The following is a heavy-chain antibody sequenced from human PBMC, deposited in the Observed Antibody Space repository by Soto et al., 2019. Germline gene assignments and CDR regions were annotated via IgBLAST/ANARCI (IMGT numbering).Heavy chain of an antibody. Sequence: QVQLVQSGAEVKPPGASVKVSCKTSGYTFKNYGISWVRQAPGQGLEWMGWTGPKKVDTDYTQKFQDRVTMTADTSADTAYMELRGLISDDTAVYYCARDRSTKDYWGQGTLVTVSS. J-gene: IGHJ4*02. CDR3: ARDRSTKDY. CDR2: TGPKKVDT. D-gene: IGHD2-2*01. V-gene: IGHV1-18*01. CDR1: GYTFKNYG.